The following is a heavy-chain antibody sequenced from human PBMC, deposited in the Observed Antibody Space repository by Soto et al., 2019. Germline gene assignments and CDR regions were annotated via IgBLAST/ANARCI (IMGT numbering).Heavy chain of an antibody. CDR1: GVAFIDSY. CDR3: AKDSSSWPY. J-gene: IGHJ4*02. CDR2: ISNSGTSV. Sequence: VGFLRLSCAASGVAFIDSYMSWVRQAPGEGLEWVAYISNSGTSVYYADSVKGRFTISRDNAKNSLYLQMNSLRAEDTAVYYCAKDSSSWPYWGQGALVTVSS. D-gene: IGHD6-13*01. V-gene: IGHV3-11*01.